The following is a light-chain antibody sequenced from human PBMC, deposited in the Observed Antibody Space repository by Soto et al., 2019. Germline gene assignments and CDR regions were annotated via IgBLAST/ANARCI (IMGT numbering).Light chain of an antibody. CDR3: QQYNNWPPET. V-gene: IGKV3D-15*01. J-gene: IGKJ1*01. CDR1: QSVSSSY. Sequence: DIVLTQSPGTLSLSPGQRATLSCRASQSVSSSYFAWYQQKPGQAPRLLIYGASNRATGIPARFSGSGSGTEFTLTISSLQSEDFAVYYCQQYNNWPPETFGQGTKVDIK. CDR2: GAS.